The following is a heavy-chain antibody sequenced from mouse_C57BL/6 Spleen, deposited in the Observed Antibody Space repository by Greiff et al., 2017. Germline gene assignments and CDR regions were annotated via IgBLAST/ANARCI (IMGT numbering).Heavy chain of an antibody. J-gene: IGHJ1*03. Sequence: EVKLMESGPGLAKPSQTLSLTCSVTGYSITSDYWNWIRKLPGNKLEYMGYISYSGSTYYNPSLKSRISITRDTSKNQYYLQLNSVTIEDTATYYCARSNPDWYFDGGGTGTTVTVSS. CDR3: ARSNPDWYFDG. V-gene: IGHV3-8*01. CDR1: GYSITSDY. CDR2: ISYSGST.